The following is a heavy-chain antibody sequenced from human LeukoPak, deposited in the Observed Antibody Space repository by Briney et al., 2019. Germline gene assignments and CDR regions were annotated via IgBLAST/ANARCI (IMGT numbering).Heavy chain of an antibody. D-gene: IGHD6-13*01. Sequence: GGSLRLSCAESVFTFSSYGMHWVRQAPGKGLEWVAVIWYDGTNKYYGDSVKGRFTISRDNPKNTLYLQMNSLRTEDTAVYYCARSNPQYSRYSTSCLDDWGQGALVTVSS. CDR2: IWYDGTNK. J-gene: IGHJ4*02. CDR1: VFTFSSYG. CDR3: ARSNPQYSRYSTSCLDD. V-gene: IGHV3-33*01.